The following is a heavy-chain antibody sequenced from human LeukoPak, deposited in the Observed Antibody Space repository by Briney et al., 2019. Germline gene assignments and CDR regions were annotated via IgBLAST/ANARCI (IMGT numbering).Heavy chain of an antibody. CDR2: ISGSGSST. CDR1: GFTFSSYA. J-gene: IGHJ4*02. Sequence: GGSLRLSCAASGFTFSSYAMSWVRQAPGKGLEWVSAISGSGSSTYYADSVKGRFTISRDNSKNTLYLQMNSLRAEDTAVYYCAKGDPIWSGYPSVYWGQGTLVTVSS. V-gene: IGHV3-23*01. D-gene: IGHD3-3*01. CDR3: AKGDPIWSGYPSVY.